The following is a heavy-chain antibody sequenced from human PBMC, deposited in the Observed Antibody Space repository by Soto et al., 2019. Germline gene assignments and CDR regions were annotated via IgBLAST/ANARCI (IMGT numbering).Heavy chain of an antibody. D-gene: IGHD2-21*02. CDR3: VKHLGVTATRGFDS. V-gene: IGHV4-4*02. Sequence: QVQLQESGPGLVKPSGTLSLTCDVSGGSINTNWWRWVRQPPGKGLEWIGGSYHSGATNYNSSLNIRVTIFVDNANNPLSLNLNSVTAADTAVYFCVKHLGVTATRGFDSWCRGILVTVSS. CDR1: GGSINTNW. J-gene: IGHJ4*02. CDR2: SYHSGAT.